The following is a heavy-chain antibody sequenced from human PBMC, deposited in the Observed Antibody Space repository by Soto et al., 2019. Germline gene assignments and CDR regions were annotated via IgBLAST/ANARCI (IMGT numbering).Heavy chain of an antibody. D-gene: IGHD5-18*01. V-gene: IGHV1-69*01. Sequence: QVQLVQSGAEVKKPGSSVKVTCKASGAIFSSNAIRWARQAPGQGLEWMGGILPIFGRTNYAQTFQGRVTITADESTRTAYMELSSLKSEDTAVYYCATGGRGYSYAPRFYFEYCGQGTLVTVSS. CDR3: ATGGRGYSYAPRFYFEY. J-gene: IGHJ4*02. CDR2: ILPIFGRT. CDR1: GAIFSSNA.